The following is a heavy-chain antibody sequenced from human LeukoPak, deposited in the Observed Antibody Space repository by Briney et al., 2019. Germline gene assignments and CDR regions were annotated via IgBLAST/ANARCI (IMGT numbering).Heavy chain of an antibody. Sequence: SETLSLTCTVSGGSISSYYWSWIRQPPGKGLEWIGYIYYSGSTNYNPSLKSRVTISVDTSKNQFSLKLSSVTAADTAVYYCARDRDLGSGGGSCYSVRDCNYYYGMDVWGQGTTVTVSS. D-gene: IGHD2-15*01. V-gene: IGHV4-59*01. CDR1: GGSISSYY. CDR3: ARDRDLGSGGGSCYSVRDCNYYYGMDV. CDR2: IYYSGST. J-gene: IGHJ6*02.